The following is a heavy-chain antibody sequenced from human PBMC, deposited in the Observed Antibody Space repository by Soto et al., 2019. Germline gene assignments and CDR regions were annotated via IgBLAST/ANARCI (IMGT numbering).Heavy chain of an antibody. D-gene: IGHD2-2*02. V-gene: IGHV1-69*01. J-gene: IGHJ5*02. CDR3: AEAGYNERHGLHLRFSWVDP. Sequence: QVHLVQSGAEVKKPGSSVSVSCKASGGTFSSFAITWVRQAPGQGFEWMGEIIPIFDTRNYAQKFQGRLMFSVDESTKTAYVEMSSLRSEDIAVYYCAEAGYNERHGLHLRFSWVDPWGQGTLVTVSS. CDR1: GGTFSSFA. CDR2: IIPIFDTR.